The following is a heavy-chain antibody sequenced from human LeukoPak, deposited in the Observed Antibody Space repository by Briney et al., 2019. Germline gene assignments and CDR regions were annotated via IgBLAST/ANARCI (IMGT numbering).Heavy chain of an antibody. D-gene: IGHD4-17*01. Sequence: GGSLRPSCAASGFTFSSYAMSWVRQAPGKGLEWVSAISGSGGSTYYADSVKGRFTISRDNSKNTLYLQMNSLRAEDTAVYYCAKMTTVTTRSGWFDPWGQGTLVTVSS. CDR3: AKMTTVTTRSGWFDP. J-gene: IGHJ5*02. CDR1: GFTFSSYA. V-gene: IGHV3-23*01. CDR2: ISGSGGST.